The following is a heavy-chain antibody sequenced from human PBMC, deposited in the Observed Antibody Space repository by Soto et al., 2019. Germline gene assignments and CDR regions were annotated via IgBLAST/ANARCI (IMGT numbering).Heavy chain of an antibody. Sequence: GGSLRLSCAASGFTFSGSAMHWVRQASGKGLEWVGRIRSKANSYATAYAASVKGRFTISRDDSKNTAYLQMNSLKTEDTAVYYCTRLATVVTRGYYYYYMDVGGKGTTVTVSS. CDR1: GFTFSGSA. CDR2: IRSKANSYAT. CDR3: TRLATVVTRGYYYYYMDV. V-gene: IGHV3-73*01. J-gene: IGHJ6*03. D-gene: IGHD4-17*01.